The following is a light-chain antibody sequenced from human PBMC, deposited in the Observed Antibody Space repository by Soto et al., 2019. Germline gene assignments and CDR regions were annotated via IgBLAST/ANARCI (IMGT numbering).Light chain of an antibody. CDR1: QSISSY. V-gene: IGKV1-39*01. J-gene: IGKJ5*01. CDR2: AAS. Sequence: DIQITQSPSSLSASVGYRVTITCRASQSISSYLNWYQQKPGKAPKLLIYAASSLQSGVPSRFSGSGSGTDFTLTISSLQPEDFATYYCQQSYSTPQAFGQGTRLEIK. CDR3: QQSYSTPQA.